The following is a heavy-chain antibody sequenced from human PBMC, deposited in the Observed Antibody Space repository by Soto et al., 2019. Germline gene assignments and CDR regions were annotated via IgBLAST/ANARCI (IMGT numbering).Heavy chain of an antibody. V-gene: IGHV3-48*02. CDR1: GFTFSSYS. J-gene: IGHJ4*02. Sequence: EVQLVESGGGLVQPGGSLRLSCAASGFTFSSYSMNWVRQAPGKGLEWVSYISSSSSTIYYADSVKGRFTISRDNAKNSLYLQMNSLRDEDTAVYYCARVGGHGGNSPYFDYWGQGTLVTVSS. CDR3: ARVGGHGGNSPYFDY. D-gene: IGHD2-21*02. CDR2: ISSSSSTI.